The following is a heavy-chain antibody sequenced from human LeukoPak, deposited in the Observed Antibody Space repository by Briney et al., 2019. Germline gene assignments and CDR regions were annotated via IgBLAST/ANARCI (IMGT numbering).Heavy chain of an antibody. J-gene: IGHJ4*02. CDR3: ARELIPAADYYFDY. Sequence: ASVKVSCKASGYSFTSYGITWVRQAPGQGLEWMGWISGYDGRTKNAQKIQGRVTMTTDTSTSTAYMELRSLTSDDTAVYYCARELIPAADYYFDYWGQGTQVTVSS. D-gene: IGHD2-2*01. CDR1: GYSFTSYG. V-gene: IGHV1-18*01. CDR2: ISGYDGRT.